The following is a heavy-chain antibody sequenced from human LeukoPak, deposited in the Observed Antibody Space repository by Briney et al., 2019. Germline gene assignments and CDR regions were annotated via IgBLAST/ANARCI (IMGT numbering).Heavy chain of an antibody. Sequence: SETLSLTCAVYGGSFSGYYWSWVRQSPGKGLEWLGEINHSESTNYNPSLKSRVTISVDTSKNQFSLKLSSVTAADTAVYYCARDTYDFWRWVSESWGQGTLVTVSS. CDR1: GGSFSGYY. D-gene: IGHD3-3*01. J-gene: IGHJ4*02. V-gene: IGHV4-34*01. CDR2: INHSEST. CDR3: ARDTYDFWRWVSES.